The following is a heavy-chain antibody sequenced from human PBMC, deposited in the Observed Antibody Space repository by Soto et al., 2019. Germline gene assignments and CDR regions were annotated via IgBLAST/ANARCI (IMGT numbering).Heavy chain of an antibody. Sequence: QVQLVQSGAEVKKPGTSVKISCKASGYIFTSYAMHWVRQVPGQRLEWMGWINAGNGYTKYSQKFQGITTITRDPSASTIYMELGSLRSDDTAVYYCASDVRGYTGYDFGAFDIWGQGTMVTVSS. D-gene: IGHD5-12*01. CDR3: ASDVRGYTGYDFGAFDI. CDR2: INAGNGYT. V-gene: IGHV1-3*01. CDR1: GYIFTSYA. J-gene: IGHJ3*02.